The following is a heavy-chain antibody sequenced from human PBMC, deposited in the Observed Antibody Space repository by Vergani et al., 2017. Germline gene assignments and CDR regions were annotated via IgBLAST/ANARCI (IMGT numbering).Heavy chain of an antibody. V-gene: IGHV3-9*01. D-gene: IGHD1-26*01. J-gene: IGHJ3*02. Sequence: VQLVESGGGLVQPGRSLRLSCAASGFTFDDYAMHWVRQAPGKGLEWVSGISWNSGSIGYADSVKGRFTISRDNAKNSLYLQMNSLRAEDTAVYYCARSQEAEPWARSDAFDIWGQGTMVTVSS. CDR1: GFTFDDYA. CDR3: ARSQEAEPWARSDAFDI. CDR2: ISWNSGSI.